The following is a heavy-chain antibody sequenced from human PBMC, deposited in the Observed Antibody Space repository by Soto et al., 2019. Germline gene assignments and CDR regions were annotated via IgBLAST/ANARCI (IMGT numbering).Heavy chain of an antibody. CDR1: GYTFPRYY. D-gene: IGHD6-19*01. J-gene: IGHJ4*02. Sequence: GASVKVSCKASGYTFPRYYMHWVRQAPGQGLEWMGIINPSGGSTSYAQKFQGRVTMTRDTSTSTVYMELSSLRSEDTAVYYCARAVAVPADFDYWGQGTLVTVSS. V-gene: IGHV1-46*01. CDR3: ARAVAVPADFDY. CDR2: INPSGGST.